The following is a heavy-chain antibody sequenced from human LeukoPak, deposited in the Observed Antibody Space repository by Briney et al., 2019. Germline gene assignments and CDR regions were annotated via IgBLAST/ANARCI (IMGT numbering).Heavy chain of an antibody. D-gene: IGHD2-15*01. J-gene: IGHJ4*02. CDR3: ARDYCSGGSCYGQSDY. CDR2: TSYDGSNK. V-gene: IGHV3-30*04. CDR1: GFTFSSYA. Sequence: GGSLRPSCAASGFTFSSYAMHWVRQAQGKGLEWVAVTSYDGSNKYYADSVKGRFTISRDNSKNTLYLQMNSLRAEDTAVYYCARDYCSGGSCYGQSDYWGQGTLVTVSS.